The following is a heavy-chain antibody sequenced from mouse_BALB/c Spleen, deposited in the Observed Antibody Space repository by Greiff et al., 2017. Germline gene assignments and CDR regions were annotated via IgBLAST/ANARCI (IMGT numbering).Heavy chain of an antibody. CDR3: YYGNYVYAMDY. Sequence: EVKLMESGGGLVKPGGSLKLSCAASGFTFSSYAMSWVRQTPEKRLEWVASISSGGSTYYPDSVKGRFTISRDNARNILYLQMSSLRSEDTAMYYCYYGNYVYAMDYWGQGTSVTVSS. D-gene: IGHD2-1*01. CDR2: ISSGGST. J-gene: IGHJ4*01. V-gene: IGHV5-6-5*01. CDR1: GFTFSSYA.